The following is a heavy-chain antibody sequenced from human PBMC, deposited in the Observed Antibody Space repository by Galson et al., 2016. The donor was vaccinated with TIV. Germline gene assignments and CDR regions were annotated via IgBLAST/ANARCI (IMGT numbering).Heavy chain of an antibody. V-gene: IGHV1-46*03. Sequence: SVKVSCKGSGYTFTSYYIHWVRQAPGQGLEWMGRINPSGGDATYAQKFQGRVILTRDTSTSTIYMDLSSLTSDDTAVYFCGRERITWGNFDYWGQGTLVTVPS. D-gene: IGHD5-24*01. J-gene: IGHJ4*02. CDR1: GYTFTSYY. CDR3: GRERITWGNFDY. CDR2: INPSGGDA.